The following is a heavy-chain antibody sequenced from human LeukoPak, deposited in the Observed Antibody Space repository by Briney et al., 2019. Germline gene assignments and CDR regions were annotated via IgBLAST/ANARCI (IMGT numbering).Heavy chain of an antibody. V-gene: IGHV3-11*01. D-gene: IGHD1-7*01. CDR1: GFTFSDYY. Sequence: EGSLRLSCAASGFTFSDYYMSWIRQAPGKGLEWVSYISSSGSTIYYADSVKGRFTISRDNAKNSLYLQMNRLRAEDTAVYYCARVLSGITGTTTYYYYYMDVWGKGTTVTVSS. CDR3: ARVLSGITGTTTYYYYYMDV. CDR2: ISSSGSTI. J-gene: IGHJ6*03.